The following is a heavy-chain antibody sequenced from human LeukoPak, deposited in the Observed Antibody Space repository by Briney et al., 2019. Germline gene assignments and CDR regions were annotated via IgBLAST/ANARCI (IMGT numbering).Heavy chain of an antibody. CDR3: AKGIDFWSGYYPENWFGP. D-gene: IGHD3-3*01. J-gene: IGHJ5*02. CDR1: GFTLSSYG. CDR2: IRYDGSNK. V-gene: IGHV3-30*02. Sequence: GGSLRLSCAASGFTLSSYGMHWVRQAPGKGLEWVAFIRYDGSNKYYADSVKGRFTISRDNSKNTLYLQMNSLRAEYTAVYYCAKGIDFWSGYYPENWFGPWGKGTLVTVPS.